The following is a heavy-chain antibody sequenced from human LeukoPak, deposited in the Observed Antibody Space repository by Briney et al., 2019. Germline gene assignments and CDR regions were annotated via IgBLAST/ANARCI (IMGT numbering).Heavy chain of an antibody. CDR1: GFTFSSYG. J-gene: IGHJ4*02. CDR2: ISYDGSNK. Sequence: GRSLRLSCAASGFTFSSYGMHWVRQAPGKGLEWVAVISYDGSNKYYADSVKGRLTISRDNSKNTLYLQMNSLRAEDTAVYYCAKDGGAVASFDYWGQGTLVTVSS. D-gene: IGHD6-19*01. CDR3: AKDGGAVASFDY. V-gene: IGHV3-30*18.